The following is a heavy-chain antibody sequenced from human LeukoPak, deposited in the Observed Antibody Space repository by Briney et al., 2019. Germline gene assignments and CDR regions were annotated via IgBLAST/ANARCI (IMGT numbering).Heavy chain of an antibody. CDR3: ARSIGYGSGSYGGDY. CDR1: GGSFSGYY. D-gene: IGHD3-10*01. J-gene: IGHJ4*02. CDR2: INHSGST. V-gene: IGHV4-34*01. Sequence: PSETLSLTCAVYGGSFSGYYWSWIRQPPGKGLEWIGEINHSGSTNYNPSLKSRVTISVDTSKNQLSLKLSSVTAADTAVYYCARSIGYGSGSYGGDYWGQGTLVTVSS.